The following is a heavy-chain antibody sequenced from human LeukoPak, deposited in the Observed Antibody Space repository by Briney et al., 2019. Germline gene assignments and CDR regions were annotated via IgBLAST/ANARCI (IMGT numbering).Heavy chain of an antibody. J-gene: IGHJ4*02. V-gene: IGHV3-30*04. CDR3: AKGTMVRGVIYDY. Sequence: GRSLKLSCAASGFTFSSYAMHWVRQAPGKGLEWVAVISYDGSNKYYADSVKGRFTISRDNSKNTLYLQMNSLRAEDTAVYYCAKGTMVRGVIYDYWGQGTLVTVSS. CDR2: ISYDGSNK. CDR1: GFTFSSYA. D-gene: IGHD3-10*01.